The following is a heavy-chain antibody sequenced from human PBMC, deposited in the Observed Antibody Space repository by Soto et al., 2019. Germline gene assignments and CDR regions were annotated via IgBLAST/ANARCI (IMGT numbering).Heavy chain of an antibody. CDR3: ARGVGATPPALAY. J-gene: IGHJ4*02. CDR1: GFTFSSYA. D-gene: IGHD1-26*01. CDR2: ISYDGSNK. Sequence: QVQLVESGGGVVQPGRSLRLSCAASGFTFSSYAMHWVRQAPGKGLEWVAVISYDGSNKYYADSVKGRFTISRDNSKNTLYLQMNSLRAEDTAVYYWARGVGATPPALAYWGQGTLVTVSS. V-gene: IGHV3-30-3*01.